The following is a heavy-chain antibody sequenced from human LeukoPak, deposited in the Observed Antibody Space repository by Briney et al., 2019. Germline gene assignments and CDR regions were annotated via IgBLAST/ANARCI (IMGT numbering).Heavy chain of an antibody. V-gene: IGHV4-59*12. D-gene: IGHD4-17*01. CDR2: IYYSGST. Sequence: PSETLSLTCTVSGGSISSYYWSWIRQPPGKGLEWIGYIYYSGSTNYNPSLKSRVTISVDTSKNQFSLKLSSVTAADTAVYYCARGRDGDPRGNWFDPWGQGTLVTVSS. CDR3: ARGRDGDPRGNWFDP. J-gene: IGHJ5*02. CDR1: GGSISSYY.